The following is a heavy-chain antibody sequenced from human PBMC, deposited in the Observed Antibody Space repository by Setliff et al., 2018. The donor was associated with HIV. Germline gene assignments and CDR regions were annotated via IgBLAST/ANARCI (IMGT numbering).Heavy chain of an antibody. CDR3: AGRGGGQWLVRNSLDI. CDR1: GYDFKIYD. D-gene: IGHD6-19*01. Sequence: GASVKVSCKASGYDFKIYDINWVRQAPGQGLEWMGWINPNSGGTNYAQKFQGRVTMTRDTSISTAYMELSRLRSEDKAVYYCAGRGGGQWLVRNSLDIWGQGTMVTVSS. J-gene: IGHJ3*02. CDR2: INPNSGGT. V-gene: IGHV1-2*02.